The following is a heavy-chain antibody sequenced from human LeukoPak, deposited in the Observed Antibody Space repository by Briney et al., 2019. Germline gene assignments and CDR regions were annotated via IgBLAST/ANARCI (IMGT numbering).Heavy chain of an antibody. J-gene: IGHJ4*02. CDR1: GFPFSSYN. V-gene: IGHV3-23*01. CDR2: FVGGDTT. D-gene: IGHD3-3*01. Sequence: GGSLRLSCEGSGFPFSSYNMNWVRQAPGKGLEWVSAFVGGDTTYYADSVKGRFTISRDNSRNTLYLQMNTLRAEDTAVYYCAKQARYSNFWSGYLYYFDYWGQGTLVTVSS. CDR3: AKQARYSNFWSGYLYYFDY.